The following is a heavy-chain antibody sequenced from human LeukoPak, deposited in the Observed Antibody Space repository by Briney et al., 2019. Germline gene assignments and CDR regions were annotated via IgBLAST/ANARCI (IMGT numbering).Heavy chain of an antibody. CDR2: IRSSSSTI. V-gene: IGHV3-48*04. CDR3: ARDLGYSSSWSGEYFQH. J-gene: IGHJ1*01. CDR1: GFTFSSYS. Sequence: GGSLRLSCAASGFTFSSYSMNWVRQAPGKGLEWVSYIRSSSSTIYYADSVKGRFTISRDNAKNSLYLQMNSLRAEDTAVYYCARDLGYSSSWSGEYFQHWGQGTLVTVSS. D-gene: IGHD6-13*01.